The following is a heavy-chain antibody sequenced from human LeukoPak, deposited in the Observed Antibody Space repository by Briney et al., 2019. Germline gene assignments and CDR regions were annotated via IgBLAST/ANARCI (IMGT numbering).Heavy chain of an antibody. D-gene: IGHD4-4*01. CDR2: ISSSSSYI. V-gene: IGHV3-21*01. Sequence: PGGSLRLSCAASGFTFSSYSMNWVRQAPGKGLEWVSSISSSSSYIYYADSVKGRFTIFRDNAKNSLYLQMNSLRAEDTAVYYCARDLLETVTDWDYYYYGMDVWGQGTTVTVSS. J-gene: IGHJ6*02. CDR1: GFTFSSYS. CDR3: ARDLLETVTDWDYYYYGMDV.